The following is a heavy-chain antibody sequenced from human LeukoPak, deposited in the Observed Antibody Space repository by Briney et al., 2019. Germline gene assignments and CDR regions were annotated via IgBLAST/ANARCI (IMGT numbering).Heavy chain of an antibody. D-gene: IGHD3-10*01. Sequence: PGGSLRLSCAASGFTFSSYAMSWVRQAPGKGLEWVSAISGSGGSTYYADSAKGRFTISRDNSKNTLYLQMNSLRAEDTAVYYCAKDRVATMVRGVIIPLMDVWGKGTTVTISS. CDR2: ISGSGGST. V-gene: IGHV3-23*01. CDR3: AKDRVATMVRGVIIPLMDV. CDR1: GFTFSSYA. J-gene: IGHJ6*04.